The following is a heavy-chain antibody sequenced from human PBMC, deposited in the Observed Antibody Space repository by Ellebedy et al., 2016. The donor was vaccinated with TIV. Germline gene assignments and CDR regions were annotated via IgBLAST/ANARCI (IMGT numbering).Heavy chain of an antibody. Sequence: SETLSLXXAVYVGSFSGYYWTWIRQPPGKGLEWIGEINHSGSTNYNPSLKSRVIISEDTSKNQFSLNLKSVTAADTAVYYCVAIYNSNSYRDYWGQGTLVTVSS. V-gene: IGHV4-34*01. J-gene: IGHJ4*02. CDR2: INHSGST. CDR1: VGSFSGYY. CDR3: VAIYNSNSYRDY. D-gene: IGHD5-24*01.